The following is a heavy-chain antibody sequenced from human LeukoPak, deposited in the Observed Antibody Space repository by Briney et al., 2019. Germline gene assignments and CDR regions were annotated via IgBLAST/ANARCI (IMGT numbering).Heavy chain of an antibody. CDR2: ISGRGDIT. J-gene: IGHJ4*02. V-gene: IGHV3-23*01. D-gene: IGHD2-21*01. Sequence: TGGSLRLSCAASGFTFSSYAMNWVRQAPGKGLEWVSAISGRGDITYYTDSVKGRFTISRDTSRSTLYLQTSSLRAEDTAVYYCTKDLAFCGGDCYSGADNWGQGALVTVSS. CDR3: TKDLAFCGGDCYSGADN. CDR1: GFTFSSYA.